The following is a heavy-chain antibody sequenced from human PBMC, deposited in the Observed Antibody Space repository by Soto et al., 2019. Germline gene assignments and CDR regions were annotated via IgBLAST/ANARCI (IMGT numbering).Heavy chain of an antibody. J-gene: IGHJ4*02. CDR2: IWYDGSNK. Sequence: GESLKISCAASGFTFSSYGMHWVRQAPGKGLEWVAVIWYDGSNKYYADSVKGRFTISRDNSKNTLYLQMNSLRAEDTAVYYCARAHYEPSIYSYGYVHGLDYWGQGTLVTVSS. V-gene: IGHV3-33*01. D-gene: IGHD5-18*01. CDR3: ARAHYEPSIYSYGYVHGLDY. CDR1: GFTFSSYG.